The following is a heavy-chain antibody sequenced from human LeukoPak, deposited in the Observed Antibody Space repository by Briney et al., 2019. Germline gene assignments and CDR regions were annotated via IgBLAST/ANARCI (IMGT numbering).Heavy chain of an antibody. V-gene: IGHV3-30*18. CDR2: LSYXXXXK. CDR1: GFSXSSXX. Sequence: PGRSLRXSXAXSGFSXSSXXXXXXRXAXGXXXXXXXXLSYXXXXKXXADSXXXXXXXXRDNSKNTLSLQMNSLRAEDTAVYYCAKDRRSGSYYSMDYWGQGTLVTVSS. CDR3: AKDRRSGSYYSMDY. D-gene: IGHD1-26*01. J-gene: IGHJ4*02.